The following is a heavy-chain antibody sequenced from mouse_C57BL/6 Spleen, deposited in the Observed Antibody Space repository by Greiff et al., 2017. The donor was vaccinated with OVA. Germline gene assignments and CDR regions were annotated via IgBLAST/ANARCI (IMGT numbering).Heavy chain of an antibody. D-gene: IGHD1-1*01. CDR2: ISSGGSYT. J-gene: IGHJ2*01. Sequence: EVQLVESGGDLVKPGGSLKLSCAASGFTFSSYGMSWVRQTPDKRLEWVATISSGGSYTYYPDSVKGRFTISRDNAKNTLYLQMSSLKSEDTAMYYCARRYYGSSTYYFDYWGQGTTLTVSS. CDR3: ARRYYGSSTYYFDY. V-gene: IGHV5-6*01. CDR1: GFTFSSYG.